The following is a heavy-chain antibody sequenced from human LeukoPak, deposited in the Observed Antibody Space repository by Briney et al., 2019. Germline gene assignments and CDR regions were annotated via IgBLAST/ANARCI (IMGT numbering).Heavy chain of an antibody. J-gene: IGHJ4*02. V-gene: IGHV4-34*01. CDR3: ARLVVVPAANFDY. CDR2: INHSGST. Sequence: SETLSLTCAVYGGSFSGYYWSWIRQPLGKGLEWIGEINHSGSTNYNPSLKSRVTISVDTSKNQFSLKLSSVTAADTAVYYCARLVVVPAANFDYWGQGTLVTVSS. CDR1: GGSFSGYY. D-gene: IGHD2-2*01.